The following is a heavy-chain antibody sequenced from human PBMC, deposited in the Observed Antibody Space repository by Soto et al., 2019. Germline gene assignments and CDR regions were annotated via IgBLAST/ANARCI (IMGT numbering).Heavy chain of an antibody. J-gene: IGHJ6*02. CDR1: GGSISSSSYY. CDR3: ARQSGGYCSGGRFSSSASYYYYYGMAV. CDR2: IYYSGST. Sequence: SETLSLTCTVSGGSISSSSYYWGWIRQPPGKGLEWIGSIYYSGSTYYNPSLKSRVTISVDTSKNQFSLKLSSVTAADTAVYYCARQSGGYCSGGRFSSSASYYYYYGMAVGGQGTTVTVSS. D-gene: IGHD2-15*01. V-gene: IGHV4-39*01.